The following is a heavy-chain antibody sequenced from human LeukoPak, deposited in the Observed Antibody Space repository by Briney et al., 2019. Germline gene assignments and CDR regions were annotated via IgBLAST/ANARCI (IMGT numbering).Heavy chain of an antibody. V-gene: IGHV3-23*01. J-gene: IGHJ3*02. CDR2: ISGSGGST. CDR3: AEGRSGSYRVQDPGDAFDI. CDR1: GFTFSSYA. Sequence: GGSLRLSCAASGFTFSSYAMSWVRQAPGKGLEWVSAISGSGGSTYYADSVKGRFTISRDNSTNTLYLQMNSLRAEDTAVYHCAEGRSGSYRVQDPGDAFDIWGQGTMVTVPS. D-gene: IGHD1-26*01.